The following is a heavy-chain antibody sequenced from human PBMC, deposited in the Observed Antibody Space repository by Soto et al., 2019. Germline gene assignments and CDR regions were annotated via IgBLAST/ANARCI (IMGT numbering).Heavy chain of an antibody. Sequence: QVQLVQSGAEVKKPGSSVKVSCKASGGTFSSYAISWVRQAPGQGLEWMGGIIPIFGTANYAQKFQGRVTMTADESRSTAYMELSSLRSEDTAVYYCAREGGSANYRYYAMDVWGQGTTVTVSS. CDR3: AREGGSANYRYYAMDV. V-gene: IGHV1-69*12. J-gene: IGHJ6*02. D-gene: IGHD3-10*01. CDR2: IIPIFGTA. CDR1: GGTFSSYA.